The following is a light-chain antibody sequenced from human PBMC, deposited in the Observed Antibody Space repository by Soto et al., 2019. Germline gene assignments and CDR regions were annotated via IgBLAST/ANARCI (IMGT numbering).Light chain of an antibody. CDR2: EGT. CDR1: SSDVGSYNL. CDR3: CSYARSGTM. Sequence: QSVLTQPASVSGSPGQSITISCTGRSSDVGSYNLVSWYQQHPGKAPKVIIYEGTKRPSGVSNRFSGSNSGNTASLTISGLQADDEADYVCCSYARSGTMFGGGTKLTVL. V-gene: IGLV2-23*01. J-gene: IGLJ3*02.